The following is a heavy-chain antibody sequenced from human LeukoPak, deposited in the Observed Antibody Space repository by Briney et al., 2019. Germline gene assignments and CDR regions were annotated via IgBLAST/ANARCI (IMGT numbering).Heavy chain of an antibody. CDR1: GFTFSSYT. J-gene: IGHJ4*02. CDR3: AKDNTPIFGVVISLDY. CDR2: ISWNSGSI. Sequence: GGSLRLSCAASGFTFSSYTMNWVRQAPGKGLEWVSGISWNSGSIGYADSVKGRFTISRDNAKNSLYLQMNSLRAEDMALYYCAKDNTPIFGVVISLDYWGQGTLVAVSS. D-gene: IGHD3-3*01. V-gene: IGHV3-9*03.